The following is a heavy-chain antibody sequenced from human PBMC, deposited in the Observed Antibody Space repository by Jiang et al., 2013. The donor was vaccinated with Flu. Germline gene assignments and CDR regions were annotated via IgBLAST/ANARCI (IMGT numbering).Heavy chain of an antibody. CDR2: INTDGSST. V-gene: IGHV3-74*01. CDR3: ARESDSQWLVPWFDP. D-gene: IGHD6-19*01. Sequence: QLVESGGGLVQPGGSLRLSCADSGFTFSRYYMHWVRQAPGKGLVWLSRINTDGSSTSYADFVEGRFTMSRDNAKKTLYLEMNSLTVEDTAVYYCARESDSQWLVPWFDPWGQGTLVTVSS. J-gene: IGHJ5*02. CDR1: GFTFSRYY.